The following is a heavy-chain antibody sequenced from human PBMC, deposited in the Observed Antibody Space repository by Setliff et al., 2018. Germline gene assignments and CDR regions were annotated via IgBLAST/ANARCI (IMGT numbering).Heavy chain of an antibody. D-gene: IGHD3-22*01. J-gene: IGHJ5*02. V-gene: IGHV4-31*03. CDR3: ARASHSYGSPNWFDP. CDR2: IFYNGNT. CDR1: GDFISSGGYT. Sequence: SETLSLTCNVSGDFISSGGYTWNWIRQHPEMGLEWIGYIFYNGNTFYNPSLQSRVTISVDTSKDQFSLKLTSLNAADSAVYYCARASHSYGSPNWFDPWGPGTLGTVSS.